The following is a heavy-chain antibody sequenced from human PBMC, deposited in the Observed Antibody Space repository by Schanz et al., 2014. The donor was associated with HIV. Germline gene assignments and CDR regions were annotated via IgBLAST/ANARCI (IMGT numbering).Heavy chain of an antibody. CDR3: ARLYYDSWGGKDEYYFDY. CDR2: ISFDGSNK. D-gene: IGHD3-3*01. V-gene: IGHV3-30-3*01. CDR1: EFIFSSYA. J-gene: IGHJ4*02. Sequence: QVQLVESGGGVVQPGRSLRLSCAASEFIFSSYAMHWVRQAPGKGLEWVAIISFDGSNKYYADSVKGRFTISRDNSKNTLYLQMNSLRVEDTAVYYCARLYYDSWGGKDEYYFDYWGQGTLVTVSS.